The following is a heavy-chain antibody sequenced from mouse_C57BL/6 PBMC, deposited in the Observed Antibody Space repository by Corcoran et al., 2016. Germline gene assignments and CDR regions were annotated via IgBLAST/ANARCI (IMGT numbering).Heavy chain of an antibody. CDR1: GYAFSSYW. V-gene: IGHV1-80*01. D-gene: IGHD2-1*01. CDR3: AKGYYGNRAWYFDV. J-gene: IGHJ1*03. CDR2: IYPGDGDT. Sequence: QVQLQQSGAELVKPGASVKISCKASGYAFSSYWMNWVKQRPGKGLEWIGQIYPGDGDTNYNGKFKGKATLTADKSSSTAYMQLSSLTSEDSAVYFCAKGYYGNRAWYFDVWGTGTTVTVSS.